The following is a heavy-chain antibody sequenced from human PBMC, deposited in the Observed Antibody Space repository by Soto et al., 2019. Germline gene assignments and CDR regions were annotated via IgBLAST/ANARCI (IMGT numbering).Heavy chain of an antibody. V-gene: IGHV1-18*01. J-gene: IGHJ5*02. CDR3: ARDSDFWSNLWFDP. Sequence: ASVKVSCKASGYTFTSYGIGWVRQAPGQGLEWMGWISAYNGNTNYAQKLQGRVTMTTDTSTSTAYMELRSLRSDDTAVYYCARDSDFWSNLWFDPWGQGTLVTVSS. CDR2: ISAYNGNT. D-gene: IGHD3-3*01. CDR1: GYTFTSYG.